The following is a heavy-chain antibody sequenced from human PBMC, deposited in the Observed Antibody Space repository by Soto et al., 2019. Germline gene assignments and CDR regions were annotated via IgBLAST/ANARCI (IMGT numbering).Heavy chain of an antibody. CDR3: ARVEYDFWSGYYDY. D-gene: IGHD3-3*01. Sequence: GGSLRLSCAASGFTFSSYWMSWVRQAPGKGLEWVANIKQDGSEKYYVDSVKGRFTISRDNAKNSLYLQMNSLRAGDTAVYYCARVEYDFWSGYYDYWGQGTLVTVSS. CDR1: GFTFSSYW. CDR2: IKQDGSEK. J-gene: IGHJ4*02. V-gene: IGHV3-7*01.